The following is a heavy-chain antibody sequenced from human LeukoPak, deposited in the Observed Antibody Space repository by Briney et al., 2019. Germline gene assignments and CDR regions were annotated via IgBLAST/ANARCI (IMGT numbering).Heavy chain of an antibody. CDR2: IYTSGGT. CDR3: ARHDGRVGAGDY. Sequence: SETLSLTCTVSGGSISNLDYYWTWIRQPAGKRLEWIGRIYTSGGTNYNPSLKSRVTMSVDTSKNQFSLTLTSVTAADTALYYCARHDGRVGAGDYWGQGTLVTVSS. CDR1: GGSISNLDYY. J-gene: IGHJ4*02. D-gene: IGHD1-26*01. V-gene: IGHV4-4*07.